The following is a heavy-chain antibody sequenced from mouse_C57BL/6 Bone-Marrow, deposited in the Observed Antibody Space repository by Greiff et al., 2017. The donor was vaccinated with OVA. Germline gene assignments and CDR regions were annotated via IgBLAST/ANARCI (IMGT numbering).Heavy chain of an antibody. D-gene: IGHD1-2*01. Sequence: EVKVVESGPELVKPGASVKMSCKASGYTFTDYNMHWVKQSHGKSLEWIGYINPNNGGTSYKQKFKGKATLTVNKSSSTAYMELRSLTSDDSAVYCCAGEGRHWCFDVWGTGTTVTVSS. J-gene: IGHJ1*03. V-gene: IGHV1-22*01. CDR1: GYTFTDYN. CDR2: INPNNGGT. CDR3: AGEGRHWCFDV.